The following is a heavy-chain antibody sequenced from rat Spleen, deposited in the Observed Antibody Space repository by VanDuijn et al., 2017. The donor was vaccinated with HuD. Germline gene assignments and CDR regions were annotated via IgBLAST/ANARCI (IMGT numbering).Heavy chain of an antibody. J-gene: IGHJ2*01. CDR2: ISASGDST. D-gene: IGHD1-9*01. CDR3: ARRHYGYTDYFDY. Sequence: EVQLVESGGGLVQPGXXXQLSCAXXGFTXXNYXXXWVXQAPTKGLEWEPYISASGDSTYYRDSVKGRFSISRDNAKSTLSLQMDSLGSEDTATYYCARRHYGYTDYFDYWGQGVMVTVSS. V-gene: IGHV5-27*01. CDR1: GFTXXNYX.